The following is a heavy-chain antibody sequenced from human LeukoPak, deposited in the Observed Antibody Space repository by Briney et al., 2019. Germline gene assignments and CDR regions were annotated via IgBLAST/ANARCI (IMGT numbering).Heavy chain of an antibody. V-gene: IGHV3-30-3*01. Sequence: GGSLRLSCAASGFTFSSYAMHWVRQAPGKGLEWVAVISYDGSNKYYADSVEGRFTIPRDNSKNTLYLQMNSLRAEDTAVYYCARDVAPYSSGWYMGYWGQGTLVTVSS. CDR3: ARDVAPYSSGWYMGY. J-gene: IGHJ4*02. D-gene: IGHD6-19*01. CDR1: GFTFSSYA. CDR2: ISYDGSNK.